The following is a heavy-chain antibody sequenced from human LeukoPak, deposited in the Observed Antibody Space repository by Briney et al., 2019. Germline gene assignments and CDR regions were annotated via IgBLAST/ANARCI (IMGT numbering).Heavy chain of an antibody. D-gene: IGHD3-22*01. J-gene: IGHJ3*02. CDR1: GFTFDDYA. V-gene: IGHV3-9*01. CDR2: ISWNSGSI. CDR3: AKDLGEYYDSSGYHAFDI. Sequence: PGGSLRLSCAASGFTFDDYAMHWVRQAPGKGLEWVSGISWNSGSIGYADSVKGRFTISRDNAKNSLCLQMNSLRAEDTALYYCAKDLGEYYDSSGYHAFDIWGQGTMVTVSS.